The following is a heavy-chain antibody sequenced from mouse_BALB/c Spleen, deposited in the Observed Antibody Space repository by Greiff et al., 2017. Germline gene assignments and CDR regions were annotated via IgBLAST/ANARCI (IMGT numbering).Heavy chain of an antibody. V-gene: IGHV1-12*01. CDR2: IYPGNGGT. J-gene: IGHJ1*01. CDR3: ARRKPGDWYFDV. Sequence: QVQLQQSGAELVRSGASVKLSCTASGFNIKDYNMHWVKQTPGQGLEWIGYIYPGNGGTNYNQKFKGKATLTADTSSSTAYMQISSLTSEDSAVYFCARRKPGDWYFDVWGAGTTVTVSS. CDR1: GFNIKDYN.